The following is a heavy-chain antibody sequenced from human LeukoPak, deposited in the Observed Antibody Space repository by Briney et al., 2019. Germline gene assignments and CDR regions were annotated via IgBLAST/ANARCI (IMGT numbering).Heavy chain of an antibody. J-gene: IGHJ4*02. CDR1: GFTFDDYA. Sequence: PTGGSLRLSCAASGFTFDDYAMHWVRQAPGKGLEWVSGISWNSGSIGYADSVKGRFTISRDNAKNSLYLQMNSLRAEDTALYYCAKEGDCSSTSCSGYFDYWGQGTLVTVSS. V-gene: IGHV3-9*01. D-gene: IGHD2-2*01. CDR3: AKEGDCSSTSCSGYFDY. CDR2: ISWNSGSI.